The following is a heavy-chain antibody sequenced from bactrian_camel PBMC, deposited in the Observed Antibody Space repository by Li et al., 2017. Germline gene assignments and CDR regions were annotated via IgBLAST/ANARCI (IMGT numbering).Heavy chain of an antibody. Sequence: HVQLVESGGGLVQAGGSLRLSCTASGLTFDDYAMGWFRQAPGKEREGVSCFSGGGSIYYADSVKGRFTISRDKNMVYLQMNRLKPEDTATYYCAAGLDRCYGGTWGALYSGRGTQVTVS. D-gene: IGHD6*01. V-gene: IGHV3S63*01. CDR1: GLTFDDYA. J-gene: IGHJ4*01. CDR2: FSGGGSI. CDR3: AAGLDRCYGGTWGALY.